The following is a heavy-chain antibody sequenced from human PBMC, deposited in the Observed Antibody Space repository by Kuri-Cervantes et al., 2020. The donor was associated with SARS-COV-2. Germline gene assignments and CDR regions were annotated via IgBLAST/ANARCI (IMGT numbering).Heavy chain of an antibody. J-gene: IGHJ4*02. CDR3: ASEILDY. CDR2: ISSSSSYI. V-gene: IGHV3-21*01. Sequence: ETLSLTCAASGFTFSDYYMNWVRQAPGKGLEWVSSISSSSSYIYYADSVKGRFTISRDNAKNSLYLQMNSLRAEDTAVYYCASEILDYWGQGTLVTVSS. CDR1: GFTFSDYY.